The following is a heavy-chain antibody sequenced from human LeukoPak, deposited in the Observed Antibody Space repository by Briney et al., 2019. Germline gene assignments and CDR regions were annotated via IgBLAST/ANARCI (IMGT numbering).Heavy chain of an antibody. CDR2: IYYSGST. J-gene: IGHJ5*02. CDR1: GGSISSQY. D-gene: IGHD6-13*01. V-gene: IGHV4-59*11. CDR3: ARAPRGAAARWFDP. Sequence: SETLSLTCTVSGGSISSQYWSWLRQPPGKGLEWIGYIYYSGSTNYNPSLKSRVTISLDTSKNQFSLKLSPATAADTAVYYCARAPRGAAARWFDPWGQGTLVTVSS.